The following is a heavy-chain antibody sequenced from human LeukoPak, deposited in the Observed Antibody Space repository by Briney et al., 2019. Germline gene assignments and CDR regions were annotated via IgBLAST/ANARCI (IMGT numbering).Heavy chain of an antibody. CDR2: IGGDGGST. CDR3: AKDIDGYYPVLFDY. D-gene: IGHD3-22*01. Sequence: GGSLRLSCAASGFTFDDYAMHWVRQAPGKGLEWVSLIGGDGGSTYYADSVKGRFTISRDNSKNSLYLQMNSLRTEDTALYYCAKDIDGYYPVLFDYWGQGTLVTVSS. J-gene: IGHJ4*02. V-gene: IGHV3-43*02. CDR1: GFTFDDYA.